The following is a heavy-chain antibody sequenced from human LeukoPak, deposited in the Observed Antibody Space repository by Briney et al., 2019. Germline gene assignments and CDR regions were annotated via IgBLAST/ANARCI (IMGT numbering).Heavy chain of an antibody. Sequence: SVKVSCKASGGTFSSYAISWVRQATGQGLEWMGGIISIFGTANYAQKYQGRVTITADESTSTAYMELSSLRSEDTAVYYCASSGGWYNWFDPWGQGTLVTVSS. CDR3: ASSGGWYNWFDP. CDR1: GGTFSSYA. J-gene: IGHJ5*02. CDR2: IISIFGTA. D-gene: IGHD6-19*01. V-gene: IGHV1-69*01.